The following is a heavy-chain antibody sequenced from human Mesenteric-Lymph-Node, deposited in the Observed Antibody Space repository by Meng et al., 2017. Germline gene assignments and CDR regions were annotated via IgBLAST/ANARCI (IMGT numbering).Heavy chain of an antibody. CDR2: IAPSGGST. J-gene: IGHJ4*02. D-gene: IGHD6-13*01. V-gene: IGHV3-23*01. CDR3: ARNSRYFDF. Sequence: EGELLESGGGLVQPGGSLSRSCAASGFTFKTNAVNWVRQAPGKGLQWVSGIAPSGGSTYYTDSVKGRFTISRDNAKNSLYLQMNSLRAEDTAVYYCARNSRYFDFWGQGALVTVSS. CDR1: GFTFKTNA.